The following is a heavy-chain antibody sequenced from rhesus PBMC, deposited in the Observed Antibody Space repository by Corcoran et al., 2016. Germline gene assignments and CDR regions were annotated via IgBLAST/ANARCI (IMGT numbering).Heavy chain of an antibody. D-gene: IGHD3-9*01. V-gene: IGHV4-173*01. CDR1: GGSISSNY. CDR2: ISGSGGST. CDR3: ARDQEDDYGYYYTTLFDY. Sequence: QLQLQESGPGLVKPSETLSLTCAVSGGSISSNYWSWIRQPPGKGLEWIGLISGSGGSTDYNPSLKSQVTISTDTSKNQCSLKLSSVTAADTAVYYCARDQEDDYGYYYTTLFDYWGQGVLVTVSS. J-gene: IGHJ4*01.